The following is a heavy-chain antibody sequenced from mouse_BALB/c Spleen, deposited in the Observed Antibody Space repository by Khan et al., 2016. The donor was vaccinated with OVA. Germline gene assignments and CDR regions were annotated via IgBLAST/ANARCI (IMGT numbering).Heavy chain of an antibody. CDR1: GYTFTSYW. D-gene: IGHD6-1*01. Sequence: QVQLQQSGAELAKPGASVKMSCKASGYTFTSYWMHWVKQRPGQGLEWSGYINPSTGNTEYNQTFKDKATLTTDESSSTAYMQLSSLTSEDSAVHYCAASILVYYSLDYWGQGTSVTVSS. V-gene: IGHV1-7*01. J-gene: IGHJ4*01. CDR2: INPSTGNT. CDR3: AASILVYYSLDY.